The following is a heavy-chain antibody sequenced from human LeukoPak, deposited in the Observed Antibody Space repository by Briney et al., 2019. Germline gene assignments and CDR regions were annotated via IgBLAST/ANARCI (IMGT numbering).Heavy chain of an antibody. V-gene: IGHV3-11*06. Sequence: PGGSLRLSCAASGFTFSDHYMSWIRQAPGKGLEWVSSISSSSSYIYYADSVKGRFTISRDNAKNSLYLQMNSLRAEDTAVYYCARDDPRYSSGSDAFDIWGQGTMVTVSS. CDR1: GFTFSDHY. D-gene: IGHD6-19*01. CDR2: ISSSSSYI. CDR3: ARDDPRYSSGSDAFDI. J-gene: IGHJ3*02.